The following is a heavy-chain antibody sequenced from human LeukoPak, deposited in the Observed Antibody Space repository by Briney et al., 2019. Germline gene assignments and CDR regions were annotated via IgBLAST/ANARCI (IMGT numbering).Heavy chain of an antibody. CDR1: GYTFTNYG. J-gene: IGHJ4*02. CDR3: ARGLHFRVWVFGEYRLDY. D-gene: IGHD3-10*01. V-gene: IGHV1-18*01. Sequence: ASVKVSCKVSGYTFTNYGISWVRQAPGQGLEWMGRISAHNGNTNYAQKLQGRVTMTTDTSTGTAYMELRSLRCDDTAVYYCARGLHFRVWVFGEYRLDYWGEGTLVTVSS. CDR2: ISAHNGNT.